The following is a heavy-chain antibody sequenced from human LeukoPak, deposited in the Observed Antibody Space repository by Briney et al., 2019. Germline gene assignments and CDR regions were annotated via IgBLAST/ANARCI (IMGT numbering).Heavy chain of an antibody. D-gene: IGHD2-15*01. J-gene: IGHJ3*02. V-gene: IGHV3-21*04. CDR2: ISSSSSYI. CDR3: AREGYCSGGSCYVRAFDI. Sequence: KSGGSLRLSCAASGFTFSSYSMNWVRQAPGKGLEWVSSISSSSSYIYYADSVKGRFTISRDNSKNTLYLQMNSLRAEDTAVYYCAREGYCSGGSCYVRAFDIWGQGTMVTVSS. CDR1: GFTFSSYS.